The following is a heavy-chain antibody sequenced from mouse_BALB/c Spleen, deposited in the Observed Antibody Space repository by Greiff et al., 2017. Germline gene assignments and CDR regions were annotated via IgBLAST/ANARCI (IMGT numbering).Heavy chain of an antibody. CDR1: GFTFSSYG. Sequence: DVHLVESGGDLVKPGGSLKLSCAASGFTFSSYGMSWVRQTPDKRLEWVATISSGGSYTYYPDSVKGRFTISRDNAKNTLYLQMSSLKSEDTAMYYCARQAGSSYDYAMDYWGQGTSVTVSS. V-gene: IGHV5-6*01. CDR2: ISSGGSYT. J-gene: IGHJ4*01. D-gene: IGHD1-1*01. CDR3: ARQAGSSYDYAMDY.